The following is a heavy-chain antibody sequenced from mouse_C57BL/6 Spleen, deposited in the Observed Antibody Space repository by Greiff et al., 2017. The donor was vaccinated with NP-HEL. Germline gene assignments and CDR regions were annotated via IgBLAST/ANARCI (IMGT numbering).Heavy chain of an antibody. CDR3: AREVYYGSSSYFDY. CDR2: IYPGDGDT. D-gene: IGHD1-1*01. CDR1: GYAFSSSW. Sequence: VKLQESGPELVKPGASVKISCKASGYAFSSSWMNWVKQRPGKGLEWIGRIYPGDGDTNYNGKFKGKATLTADKSSSTAYMQLSSLTSEDSAVYFCAREVYYGSSSYFDYWGQGTTLTVSS. V-gene: IGHV1-82*01. J-gene: IGHJ2*01.